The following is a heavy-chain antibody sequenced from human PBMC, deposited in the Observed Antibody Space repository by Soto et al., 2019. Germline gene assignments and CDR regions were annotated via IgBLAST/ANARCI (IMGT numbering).Heavy chain of an antibody. J-gene: IGHJ3*02. V-gene: IGHV3-7*01. CDR1: GFTFSSYW. CDR3: ARDFMPTVTYRVECAFDI. Sequence: EVQLVESGGGLVQPGGSLRLSCAASGFTFSSYWMSWVRQAPGKGLEWVANIKQDGSEKYYVDSVKGRFTISRDNAKNSLYLQMSCLRAEATAVYYCARDFMPTVTYRVECAFDIWGRGTMVTVSS. D-gene: IGHD4-17*01. CDR2: IKQDGSEK.